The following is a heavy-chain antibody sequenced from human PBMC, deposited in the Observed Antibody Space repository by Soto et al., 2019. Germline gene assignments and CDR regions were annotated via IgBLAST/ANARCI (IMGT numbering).Heavy chain of an antibody. CDR3: ARGLYYYDEGEGWQSYFDY. D-gene: IGHD3-22*01. Sequence: QVQLVESRGGVVQPGRSLRLSCAASGFTFSSYAMHWVRQAPGKGLEWVAVISYDGSNKYYADSVKGRFTISRDNSKNTLYLQMNSLRAEDTAVYYCARGLYYYDEGEGWQSYFDYWGQGTLVTVSS. V-gene: IGHV3-30-3*01. CDR1: GFTFSSYA. CDR2: ISYDGSNK. J-gene: IGHJ4*02.